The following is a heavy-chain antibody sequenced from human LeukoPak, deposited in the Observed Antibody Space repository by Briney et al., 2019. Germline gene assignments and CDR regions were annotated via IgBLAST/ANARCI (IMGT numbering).Heavy chain of an antibody. CDR3: ARRESRGWSPPNVPFYF. Sequence: SETLSLTCTVSGGSISSYYWSWIRQPPGKGLEWIGYIYYSGSTNYNPSLKSRVTISVDTSKNQFSLKLSSVTAADTAVYYCARRESRGWSPPNVPFYFGGQGTM. V-gene: IGHV4-59*01. CDR2: IYYSGST. J-gene: IGHJ3*01. CDR1: GGSISSYY. D-gene: IGHD6-19*01.